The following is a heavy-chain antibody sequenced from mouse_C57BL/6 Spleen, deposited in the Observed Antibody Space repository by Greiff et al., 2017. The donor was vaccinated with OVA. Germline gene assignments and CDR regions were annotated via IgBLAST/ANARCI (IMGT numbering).Heavy chain of an antibody. CDR1: GYTFTSYW. CDR3: ARICFGTENYFDY. V-gene: IGHV1-69*01. J-gene: IGHJ2*01. Sequence: VQLQQPGAELVMPGASVKLSCKASGYTFTSYWMHWVKQRPGQGLEWIGEIDPSDSYTNYNQKFKGKSTLTVDKSSSTAYMQLSSLTSEDSAVYYCARICFGTENYFDYWGQGTTLTVSS. D-gene: IGHD4-1*01. CDR2: IDPSDSYT.